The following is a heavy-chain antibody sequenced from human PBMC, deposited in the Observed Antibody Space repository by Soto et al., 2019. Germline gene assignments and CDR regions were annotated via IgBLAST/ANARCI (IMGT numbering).Heavy chain of an antibody. V-gene: IGHV3-33*01. CDR2: IWYDGSNK. CDR3: ARDSRAYGDYLYYFDY. J-gene: IGHJ4*02. Sequence: GGSLRLSCAASGFTFSSYGMHWVRQAPGKGLEWVAVIWYDGSNKYYADSVKGRFTISRDNSKNTLYLQMNSLRAEDTAVYYCARDSRAYGDYLYYFDYWGQGTLVTVSS. CDR1: GFTFSSYG. D-gene: IGHD4-17*01.